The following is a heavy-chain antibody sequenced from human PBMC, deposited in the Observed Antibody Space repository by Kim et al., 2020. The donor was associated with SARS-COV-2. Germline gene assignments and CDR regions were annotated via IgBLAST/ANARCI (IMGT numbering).Heavy chain of an antibody. J-gene: IGHJ4*02. D-gene: IGHD2-8*01. CDR1: GFTFSSYA. CDR3: AKGSGASSLNGLDY. Sequence: GGSLRLSCAASGFTFSSYAMSWVRRAPGKGLEWVSTFSGPTDRIHYADSVKGRFTISRDNSKNTLYLQMNSLRGEDTAVYYCAKGSGASSLNGLDYWGQGTLVTVSS. V-gene: IGHV3-23*01. CDR2: FSGPTDRI.